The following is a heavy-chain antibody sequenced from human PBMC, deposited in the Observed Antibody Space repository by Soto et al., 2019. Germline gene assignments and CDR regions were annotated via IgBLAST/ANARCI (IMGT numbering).Heavy chain of an antibody. CDR1: GYTFTSYY. J-gene: IGHJ5*02. V-gene: IGHV1-8*02. CDR2: MNPNSGNT. Sequence: VASVKVSCKASGYTFTSYYMHWVRQATGQGLEWMGWMNPNSGNTGYAQKFQGRVTMTRNTSISTAYMELSSLRSEDTAVYYCAREDYCSGGSCYWFDPWGQGTLVTVSS. CDR3: AREDYCSGGSCYWFDP. D-gene: IGHD2-15*01.